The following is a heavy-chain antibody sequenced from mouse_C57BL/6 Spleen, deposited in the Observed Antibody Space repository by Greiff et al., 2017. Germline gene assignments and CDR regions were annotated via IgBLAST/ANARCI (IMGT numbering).Heavy chain of an antibody. V-gene: IGHV5-4*01. CDR2: ISDGGSYT. Sequence: EVHLVESGGGLVKPGGSLKLSCAASGFTFSSYAMSWVRQTPEKRLEWVATISDGGSYTYYPDNVQGRFTISRDNAKNNQYLQMSHLKTEDTSMYYCAREEGLYDGYPWFAYWGQGTLVTVSA. D-gene: IGHD2-3*01. CDR3: AREEGLYDGYPWFAY. J-gene: IGHJ3*01. CDR1: GFTFSSYA.